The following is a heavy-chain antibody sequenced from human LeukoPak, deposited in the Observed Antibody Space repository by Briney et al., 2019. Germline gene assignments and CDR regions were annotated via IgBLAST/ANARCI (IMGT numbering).Heavy chain of an antibody. J-gene: IGHJ4*02. CDR3: ARIYGSGSANEPN. CDR1: GGTFSSYA. CDR2: IIPILGIA. D-gene: IGHD3-10*01. V-gene: IGHV1-69*04. Sequence: GASVKVSCKASGGTFSSYAISWVRQAPGQGLEWMGRIIPILGIANYAQKFQGRVTITADKSTSTDYMELSSMRSKDTATYYCARIYGSGSANEPNWGQGTPVTVSS.